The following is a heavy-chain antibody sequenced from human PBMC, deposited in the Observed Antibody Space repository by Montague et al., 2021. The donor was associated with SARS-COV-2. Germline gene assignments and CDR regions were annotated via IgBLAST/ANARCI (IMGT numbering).Heavy chain of an antibody. CDR3: ARRLAVWTGYAKRVYFDY. CDR1: GGSFSGYY. D-gene: IGHD3/OR15-3a*01. CDR2: VNLSGST. V-gene: IGHV4-34*01. Sequence: SETLSLTCAVYGGSFSGYYWSWTCQPPAKGLEWIGEVNLSGSTNYNSSLKSRVTLSVDTPRTQFPLELSPVTAADTAVYYCARRLAVWTGYAKRVYFDYWGQGTLVTVSS. J-gene: IGHJ4*02.